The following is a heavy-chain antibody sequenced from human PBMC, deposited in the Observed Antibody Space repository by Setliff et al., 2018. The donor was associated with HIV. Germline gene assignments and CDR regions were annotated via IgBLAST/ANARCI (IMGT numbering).Heavy chain of an antibody. D-gene: IGHD6-13*01. CDR3: ARDRDSLLIGYTPNNWFDP. CDR1: GYTFTRYA. Sequence: SGYTFTRYAIHWLRQAPGQSLEWMGWINADNGDTKYSQKFQGRLTITRDTSANTVYMELSSLRSEDTAVFYCARDRDSLLIGYTPNNWFDPWGQGTLVTVSS. CDR2: INADNGDT. V-gene: IGHV1-3*01. J-gene: IGHJ5*02.